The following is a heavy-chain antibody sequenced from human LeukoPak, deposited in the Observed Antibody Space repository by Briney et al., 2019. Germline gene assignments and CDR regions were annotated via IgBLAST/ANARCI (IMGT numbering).Heavy chain of an antibody. J-gene: IGHJ4*02. CDR3: ARAGVRWTFDY. CDR2: IYNSGST. Sequence: PSETLSLTCTVSGGSISSYYWSWIRQSPGKGLEWIGYIYNSGSTNYNSSLKSRVTISVDTSKNQFSLQLKSVTAADSAVYYCARAGVRWTFDYWGQGILVTVSS. V-gene: IGHV4-59*01. CDR1: GGSISSYY. D-gene: IGHD4-23*01.